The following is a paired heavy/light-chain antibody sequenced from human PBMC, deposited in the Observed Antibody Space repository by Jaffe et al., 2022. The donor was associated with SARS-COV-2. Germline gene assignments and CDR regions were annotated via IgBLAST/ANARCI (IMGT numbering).Light chain of an antibody. V-gene: IGKV4-1*01. CDR2: WAS. Sequence: DIVMTQSPDSLAVSLGARATINCKSSLSVLYSPNNKNYLAWYQQKPGQTPKVLFYWASTRESGVPDRFSASGSGTDFTLTISSLQAEDVAVYYCQQYLNGSPTFGQGTKVEIK. CDR1: LSVLYSPNNKNY. J-gene: IGKJ1*01. CDR3: QQYLNGSPT.
Heavy chain of an antibody. D-gene: IGHD4-4*01. CDR3: AKGGASSKWFDL. V-gene: IGHV4-59*03. CDR1: GGSISPYY. Sequence: QVQLQESGPGLVKPSETLSLTCTVSGGSISPYYWSWIRHTPGKGLEWIGYIYFTGTTNYSPSLRSRVTISVDTSKNQLSLKLGSVTAADTAVYFCAKGGASSKWFDLWGQGTLVTVSS. J-gene: IGHJ5*02. CDR2: IYFTGTT.